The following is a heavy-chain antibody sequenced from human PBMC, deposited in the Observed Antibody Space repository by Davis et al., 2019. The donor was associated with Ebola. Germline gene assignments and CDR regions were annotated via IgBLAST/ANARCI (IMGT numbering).Heavy chain of an antibody. D-gene: IGHD3-22*01. CDR2: IYHTGST. V-gene: IGHV4-59*08. CDR1: GGSLSGFY. Sequence: SETLSLTCTVSGGSLSGFYWSWLRQPPGKGLEWIGFIYHTGSTHYNPSLKSRVTMSVDASDNQFSLKLTSVTAADTAVYYCARGDSYYDPSGYYAGPEAPDHWGQGTLVSVSS. J-gene: IGHJ4*02. CDR3: ARGDSYYDPSGYYAGPEAPDH.